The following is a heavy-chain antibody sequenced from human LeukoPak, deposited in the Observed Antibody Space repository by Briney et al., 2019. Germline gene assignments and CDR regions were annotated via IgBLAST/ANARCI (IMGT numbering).Heavy chain of an antibody. D-gene: IGHD2-2*01. CDR3: ARALSRSYCSSTSCYWPNYYYYMDV. CDR1: GFTFSSYW. V-gene: IGHV3-7*01. CDR2: IKQDGSEK. Sequence: GSLRLSCAASGFTFSSYWMSWVRQARGKGLEWVANIKQDGSEKYYVDSVKGRFTISRDNAKNSLYLQMNSLRAEDTAVYYCARALSRSYCSSTSCYWPNYYYYMDVWGKGTTVTVSS. J-gene: IGHJ6*03.